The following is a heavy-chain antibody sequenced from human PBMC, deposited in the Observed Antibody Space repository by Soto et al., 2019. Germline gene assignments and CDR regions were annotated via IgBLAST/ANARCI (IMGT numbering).Heavy chain of an antibody. CDR1: GGTFGSYA. J-gene: IGHJ5*02. CDR2: IIPIFGTA. V-gene: IGHV1-69*13. CDR3: ARVLRPDLNWFGP. Sequence: GASVKVSCKASGGTFGSYAISWVRQAPGQGLEWMGGIIPIFGTANYAQKFQGRVTITADESTSTAYMELSSLRSEDTAVYYCARVLRPDLNWFGPWGQGTLVTVSS.